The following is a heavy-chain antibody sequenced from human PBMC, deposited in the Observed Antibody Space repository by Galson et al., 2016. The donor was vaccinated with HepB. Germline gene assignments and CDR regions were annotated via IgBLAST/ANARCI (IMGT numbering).Heavy chain of an antibody. J-gene: IGHJ6*02. CDR1: GFTFSSYW. V-gene: IGHV3-74*01. CDR2: INSDGSST. CDR3: ARAGNYDFWSGYSTPYYYYRMVMWMQQRMRRRATAEAVCCGPGAGNCDFWSGYSTPYYYYVMDV. D-gene: IGHD3-3*01. Sequence: LRLSCAASGFTFSSYWMHWVRPAPGQGLVWVSRINSDGSSTSYADSVKGRFTISRDNAKNTLYLQMNSLRAEDTAVYYCARAGNYDFWSGYSTPYYYYRMVMWMQQRMRRRATAEAVCCGPGAGNCDFWSGYSTPYYYYVMDVWGQGTTVTVSS.